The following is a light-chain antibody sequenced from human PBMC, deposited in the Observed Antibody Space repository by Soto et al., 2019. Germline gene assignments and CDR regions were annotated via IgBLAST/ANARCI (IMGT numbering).Light chain of an antibody. CDR3: HQYGSSIT. Sequence: EIVLTQSPGTLSLSPGERATLSCRASQSVSSSLAWYQQIPGRAPRLLIYAASTRATGIPDRFSGSGSGTDFTLTISRLEPEEFAVYYCHQYGSSITFGGGTKVEIK. CDR2: AAS. J-gene: IGKJ4*01. V-gene: IGKV3-20*01. CDR1: QSVSSS.